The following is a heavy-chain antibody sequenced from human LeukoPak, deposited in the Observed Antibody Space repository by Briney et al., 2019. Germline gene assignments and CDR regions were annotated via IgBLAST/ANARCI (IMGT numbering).Heavy chain of an antibody. CDR2: ISSSSSYI. J-gene: IGHJ4*02. CDR3: ARGVVGATPTPDY. V-gene: IGHV3-21*01. D-gene: IGHD1-26*01. Sequence: GGSLRLSCAASGFTFSGYSMNWVRQAPGKGLEWVSSISSSSSYIYYADSVKGRFTISRDNAKNSLYLQMSSLRAEDTAVHYCARGVVGATPTPDYWGQGTLVTVSS. CDR1: GFTFSGYS.